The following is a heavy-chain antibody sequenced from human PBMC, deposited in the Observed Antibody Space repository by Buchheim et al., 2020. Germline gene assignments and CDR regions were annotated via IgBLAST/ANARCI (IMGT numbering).Heavy chain of an antibody. CDR3: SKDMSGAEDS. V-gene: IGHV3-74*03. CDR2: INEDGSHT. D-gene: IGHD2-15*01. Sequence: EVQVVESGGGLVQPGGSLRLSCAASGFTFGRYWMHWVRQAPGGALVWVSRINEDGSHTTYTDSVTGRFTISRDNAKHTLYLQMNSLTAEDTAVYYCSKDMSGAEDSWGQGTL. CDR1: GFTFGRYW. J-gene: IGHJ4*02.